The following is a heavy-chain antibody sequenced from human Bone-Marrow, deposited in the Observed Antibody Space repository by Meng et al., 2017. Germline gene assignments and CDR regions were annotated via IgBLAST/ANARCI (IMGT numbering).Heavy chain of an antibody. CDR3: ARDEDISAAGKLFGDY. V-gene: IGHV1-2*06. CDR1: GYTFPDYW. J-gene: IGHJ4*02. D-gene: IGHD6-13*01. CDR2: INPKSGDT. Sequence: ASAKVSCKASGYTFPDYWLHWVRRAPGQGLEWMGRINPKSGDTHYAQRFQGRVTMTEDASISTAYMELSGLRSDDAAMYYCARDEDISAAGKLFGDYWGQGTLVTVSS.